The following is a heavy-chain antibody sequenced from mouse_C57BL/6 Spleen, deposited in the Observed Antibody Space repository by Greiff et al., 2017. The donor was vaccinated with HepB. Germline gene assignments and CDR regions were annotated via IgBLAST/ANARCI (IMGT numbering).Heavy chain of an antibody. J-gene: IGHJ1*03. CDR3: ANQAYYRHWYFDV. CDR1: GFTFSSYT. Sequence: EVQGVESGGGLVKPGGSLKLSCAASGFTFSSYTMSWVRQTPEKRLEWVATISGGGGNTYYPDSVKGRFTISRDNAKNTLYLQMSSLRSEDTALYYCANQAYYRHWYFDVWGTGTTVTVSS. V-gene: IGHV5-9*01. CDR2: ISGGGGNT. D-gene: IGHD2-14*01.